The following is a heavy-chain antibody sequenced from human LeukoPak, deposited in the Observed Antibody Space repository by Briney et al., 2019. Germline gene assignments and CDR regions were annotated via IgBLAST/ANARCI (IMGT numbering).Heavy chain of an antibody. V-gene: IGHV3-74*01. CDR1: GFTFSAYW. CDR3: AAPIGYCSSTSCDPYYYYYGMDV. J-gene: IGHJ6*02. Sequence: GGSPRLSCAASGFTFSAYWMHWVRQAPGRGLVWVSRLNTDGSDTRYADSVQGRFTISRDNAKNTLYLQMNSLRAEDTAVYYCAAPIGYCSSTSCDPYYYYYGMDVWGQGTTVTVSS. CDR2: LNTDGSDT. D-gene: IGHD2-2*01.